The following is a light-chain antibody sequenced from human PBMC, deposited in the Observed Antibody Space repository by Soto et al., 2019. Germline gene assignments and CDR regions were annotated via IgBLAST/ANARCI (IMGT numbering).Light chain of an antibody. V-gene: IGKV1-39*01. CDR3: QQSYSTPYT. J-gene: IGKJ2*01. CDR1: QSFSNF. CDR2: AAS. Sequence: DIQMTQSPSSLSASVGDRVTITCRASQSFSNFLNWFQQKPGEAPKLLIYAASSLQSGVPSRFSGSGSGTDFTLTISSLQPEDFATYYCQQSYSTPYTFGQGTKLEI.